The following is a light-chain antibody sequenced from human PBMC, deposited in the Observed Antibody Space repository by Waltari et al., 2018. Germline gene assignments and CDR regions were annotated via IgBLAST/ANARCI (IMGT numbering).Light chain of an antibody. J-gene: IGKJ2*01. V-gene: IGKV1-16*01. CDR3: QQYTDYPYA. CDR2: GAS. Sequence: DIQMTQSPSSLSASVGDTVTFTCRASEDITNYLAWFQQKPGKAPTSLIFGASSLQSGVPSRFSGGGSERDFTLTISNLQPGDAATYYCQQYTDYPYAFGQGTKLQIK. CDR1: EDITNY.